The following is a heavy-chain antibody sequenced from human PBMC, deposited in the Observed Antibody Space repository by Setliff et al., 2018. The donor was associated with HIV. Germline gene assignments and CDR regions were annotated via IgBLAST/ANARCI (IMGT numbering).Heavy chain of an antibody. CDR3: ARREQYYDFWSGYYTRAHYYMDV. V-gene: IGHV1-8*02. Sequence: ASVKVSCKASGYTFTSYAISWVRQAPGQGLEWMGWLNPNSGNTGYAQKFQGRVTMTRNTSISTAYMELSSLRSEDTAVYYCARREQYYDFWSGYYTRAHYYMDVWGKGTTVTVSS. CDR1: GYTFTSYA. D-gene: IGHD3-3*01. CDR2: LNPNSGNT. J-gene: IGHJ6*03.